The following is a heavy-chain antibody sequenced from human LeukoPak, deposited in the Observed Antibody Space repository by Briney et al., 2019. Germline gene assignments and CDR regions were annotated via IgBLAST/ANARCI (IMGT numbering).Heavy chain of an antibody. CDR1: GFTFSSYS. V-gene: IGHV3-48*04. CDR3: AREGYGDYVKGPLGY. CDR2: ISSSSSTI. D-gene: IGHD4-17*01. J-gene: IGHJ4*02. Sequence: GGSLRLSCAASGFTFSSYSMNWGRQAPGKGLEWVSYISSSSSTIYYADSVKGRFTISRDNAKNSLYLQMNSLRAEDTAVYYCAREGYGDYVKGPLGYWGQGTLVTVSS.